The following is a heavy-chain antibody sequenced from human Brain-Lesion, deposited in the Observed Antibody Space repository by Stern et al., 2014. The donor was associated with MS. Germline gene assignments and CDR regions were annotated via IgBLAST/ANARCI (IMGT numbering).Heavy chain of an antibody. CDR2: ITNVGST. CDR1: GFTVSRDY. CDR3: ARDTSSPERSDW. V-gene: IGHV3-53*01. Sequence: EVQLEESGGGVIQPGGSMRLSCTASGFTVSRDYMTWVRQAPGKGLERVSLITNVGSTFYTDSVKGRFPISRDDSKNTVYLHMTSLRAEDTAMYYCARDTSSPERSDWWGQGTLVTVSS. D-gene: IGHD1-1*01. J-gene: IGHJ4*02.